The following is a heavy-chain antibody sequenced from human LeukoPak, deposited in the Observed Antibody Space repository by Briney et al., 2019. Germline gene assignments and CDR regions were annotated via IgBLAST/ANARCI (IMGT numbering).Heavy chain of an antibody. J-gene: IGHJ4*02. D-gene: IGHD6-19*01. CDR1: GGSISNYY. V-gene: IGHV4-59*08. Sequence: SETLSLTCTVSGGSISNYYWSWIRQPPGKGPEWIGYVYSSGSTKFNPSLKSRVTISVDTSKNQFSLKLSSVTAADTAVYYCARQSSGWYYFDYWGQGTLVTVSS. CDR3: ARQSSGWYYFDY. CDR2: VYSSGST.